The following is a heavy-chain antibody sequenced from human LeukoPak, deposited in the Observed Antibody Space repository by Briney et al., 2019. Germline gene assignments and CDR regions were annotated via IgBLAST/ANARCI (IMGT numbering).Heavy chain of an antibody. V-gene: IGHV3-48*01. D-gene: IGHD6-19*01. CDR2: IGSSGTVT. CDR1: GFTFRTYS. J-gene: IGHJ4*02. Sequence: PGGSLRLSCAASGFTFRTYSMSWVRQAPGKGLEWISYIGSSGTVTRYADSVKGRFNISRDNANNSVILQMNSLRAEDTAVYYCVKDTGYSSGWYTSWGQGTLVTVSS. CDR3: VKDTGYSSGWYTS.